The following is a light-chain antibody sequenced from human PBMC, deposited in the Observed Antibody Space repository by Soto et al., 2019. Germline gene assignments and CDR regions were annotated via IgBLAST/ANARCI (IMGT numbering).Light chain of an antibody. J-gene: IGKJ5*01. Sequence: DLVLTPSPDSLAVSLGARATINCKSSQSVLYSSDNRNYLTWYQQKPGQPPKLLIYWASTRESGVPDRFSGSGSGTDFTLTISSRQAEDVAVYYYQQHYPTPPITFGQGTRLENK. CDR2: WAS. V-gene: IGKV4-1*01. CDR3: QQHYPTPPIT. CDR1: QSVLYSSDNRNY.